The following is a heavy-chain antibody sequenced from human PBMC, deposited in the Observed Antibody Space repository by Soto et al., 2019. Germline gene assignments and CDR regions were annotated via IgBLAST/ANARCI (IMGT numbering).Heavy chain of an antibody. D-gene: IGHD4-17*01. CDR3: ARDVASYDYGDFYCIDV. CDR2: FRSKAYGWTT. J-gene: IGHJ6*02. Sequence: AVRRNCIAAGCTRGDYTMAWFRQAPGGGLEGVSFFRSKAYGWTTEYAASVKGRFTISRDDSKSIAYLQMNRLQSEDTAVYYCARDVASYDYGDFYCIDVWGRGTTITVSS. V-gene: IGHV3-49*03. CDR1: GCTRGDYT.